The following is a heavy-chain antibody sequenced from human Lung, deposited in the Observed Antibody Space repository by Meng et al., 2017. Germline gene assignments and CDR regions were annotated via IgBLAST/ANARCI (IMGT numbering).Heavy chain of an antibody. CDR2: INHSGST. Sequence: QGQLPQGGAGLLKPSETLPLPCVVSGGSFSEYDWSWIRQPPGKGLEWIGEINHSGSTNYNPSLESRATISVDTSQNNLSLKLSSVTAADSAVYYCARGPTTMAHDFDYWGQGTLVTVSS. CDR3: ARGPTTMAHDFDY. D-gene: IGHD4-11*01. V-gene: IGHV4-34*01. J-gene: IGHJ4*02. CDR1: GGSFSEYD.